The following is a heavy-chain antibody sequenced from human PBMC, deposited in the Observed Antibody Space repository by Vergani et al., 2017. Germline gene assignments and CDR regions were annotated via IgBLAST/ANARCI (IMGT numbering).Heavy chain of an antibody. D-gene: IGHD4-23*01. CDR3: ARDLGRSRVNSHYGMGV. CDR2: IVPILDRK. J-gene: IGHJ6*02. Sequence: QVQRVQSGAEVKKPGSSVKVSCKASGGTFSSYAISWVRQAPGQGLDWMGSIVPILDRKEYAQKFQGRVAITADTSTSTVYMELSSLRSEDTAVYYCARDLGRSRVNSHYGMGVWGQGTTVTVSS. CDR1: GGTFSSYA. V-gene: IGHV1-69*04.